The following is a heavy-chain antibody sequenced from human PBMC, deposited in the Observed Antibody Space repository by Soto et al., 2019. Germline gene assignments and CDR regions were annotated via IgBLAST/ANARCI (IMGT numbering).Heavy chain of an antibody. Sequence: KPVGSLRLSCSASRFTFSSYTMNWVRQAPGKGLEWVSSISSSTTYIYYADSVKGRFTISRDNAKNSLYLQVNSLRAEDTAVYYCARDFDSSGYYGPVGAFDIWGQGTMVTVSS. V-gene: IGHV3-21*03. CDR3: ARDFDSSGYYGPVGAFDI. J-gene: IGHJ3*02. D-gene: IGHD3-22*01. CDR1: RFTFSSYT. CDR2: ISSSTTYI.